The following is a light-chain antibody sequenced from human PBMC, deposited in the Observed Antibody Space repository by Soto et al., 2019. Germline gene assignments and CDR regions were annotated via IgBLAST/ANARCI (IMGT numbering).Light chain of an antibody. CDR3: QSYDNSLGVCYV. CDR2: GNR. J-gene: IGLJ1*01. CDR1: SSSLGAGYD. Sequence: QSVLTQPPSVSGAPGQSVTISCTWMSSSLGAGYDVHWYQLLPGTAPKLLIYGNRNRPSGVPDRFSGSKSGTSASLAITGLQAEDEADYYCQSYDNSLGVCYVFGTGTRSPS. V-gene: IGLV1-40*01.